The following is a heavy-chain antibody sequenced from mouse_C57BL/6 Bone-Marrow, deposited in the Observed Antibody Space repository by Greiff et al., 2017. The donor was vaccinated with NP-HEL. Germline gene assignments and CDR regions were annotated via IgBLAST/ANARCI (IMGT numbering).Heavy chain of an antibody. J-gene: IGHJ4*01. CDR3: AKKNRYYAMDY. CDR1: GFSLTSYG. Sequence: VQLQQSGPGLVQPSQSLSITCTVSGFSLTSYGVHWVRQSPGKGLEWLGVIWRGGSTDYNAAFMSRLSLTKDNSKSQVFFKMNSLQADDTAIYYCAKKNRYYAMDYWGQGTSVTVSS. CDR2: IWRGGST. V-gene: IGHV2-5*01.